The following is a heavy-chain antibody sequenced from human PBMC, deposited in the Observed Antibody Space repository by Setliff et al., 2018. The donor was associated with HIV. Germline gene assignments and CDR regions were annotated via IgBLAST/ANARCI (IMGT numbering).Heavy chain of an antibody. J-gene: IGHJ4*02. Sequence: KPSETLSLTCTVSGGSINSTSYYWGWIRQPPGNGLEWIGSIYHTGSTYYKPSLKSRVTISVETSKNQFSLRLSSVAAGDTAVYYCARSIVPAASGYYYFEYCGQGTLVTVSS. CDR3: ARSIVPAASGYYYFEY. V-gene: IGHV4-39*01. D-gene: IGHD3-3*01. CDR2: IYHTGST. CDR1: GGSINSTSYY.